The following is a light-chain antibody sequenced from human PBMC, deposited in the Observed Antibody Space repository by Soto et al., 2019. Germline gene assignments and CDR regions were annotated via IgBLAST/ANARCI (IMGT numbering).Light chain of an antibody. CDR3: QQYGSSPIT. J-gene: IGKJ5*01. CDR2: GAS. CDR1: QSVSSSY. V-gene: IGKV3-20*01. Sequence: IVLSQSLATLSVSPEERATLSFRASQSVSSSYLAWYQQKPGRAPRLLIDGASSRATGIPDRFSGSGSGTDFTLTISRLEPEDFAVYYCQQYGSSPITFGQGTRLEIK.